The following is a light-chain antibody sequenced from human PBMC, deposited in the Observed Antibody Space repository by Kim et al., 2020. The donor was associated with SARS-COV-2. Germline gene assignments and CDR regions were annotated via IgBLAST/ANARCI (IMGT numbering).Light chain of an antibody. CDR3: QQHGSSPYS. V-gene: IGKV3-20*01. CDR1: QSVSGY. CDR2: DAS. J-gene: IGKJ2*03. Sequence: EVVLTQSPGTLSLSPGERATLSCRASQSVSGYLAWYQQKPGQAPRLLIYDASNRATGIPDRFSGSGYGTEFSLTINRLEPEDFALYYCQQHGSSPYSFGQGTKLEI.